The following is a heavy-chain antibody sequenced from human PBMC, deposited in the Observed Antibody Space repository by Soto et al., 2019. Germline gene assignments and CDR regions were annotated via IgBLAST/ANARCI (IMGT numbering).Heavy chain of an antibody. Sequence: QVQLVESGGGVVQPGRSLRLSCAASGFTFSSYSMHWVRQAPGKGLEWVAAMSYDGNSKYFADSVKGRFTISRDNSKNTLSLQMNSLGAEDSAVYYCARGRTVRDHDDFDXWGQGTLVTVSX. CDR2: MSYDGNSK. CDR3: ARGRTVRDHDDFDX. CDR1: GFTFSSYS. V-gene: IGHV3-30-3*01. D-gene: IGHD2-21*01. J-gene: IGHJ4*02.